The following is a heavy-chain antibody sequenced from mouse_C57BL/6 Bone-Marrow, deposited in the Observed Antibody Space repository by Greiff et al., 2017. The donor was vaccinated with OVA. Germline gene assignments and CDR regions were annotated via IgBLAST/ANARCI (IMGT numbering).Heavy chain of an antibody. CDR3: ARGDTTSYFDY. J-gene: IGHJ2*01. V-gene: IGHV1-69*01. CDR2: IDPSDSYT. Sequence: QVQLQQSGAELVMPGASVKLSCKASGYTFTSYWMHWVKQRPGQGLEWIGEIDPSDSYTNYNQKFKGKSTLTVDKSSSTAYMQLSSLTSEDSAVYYCARGDTTSYFDYWGQGTTLTVSS. D-gene: IGHD1-1*01. CDR1: GYTFTSYW.